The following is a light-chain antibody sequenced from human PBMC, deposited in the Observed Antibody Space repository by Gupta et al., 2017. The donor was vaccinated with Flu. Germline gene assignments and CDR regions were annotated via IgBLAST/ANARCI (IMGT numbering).Light chain of an antibody. CDR1: QSLLHTNGYTY. Sequence: DTVMTQSPLSLSVTPGEPASISCRSSQSLLHTNGYTYLDWYLQKPGRSPQLLIYLGSNRASGVPDRFSGSGSGTTFTLKISRVEAEDVGIYYCMQALHTPPTFGQGTKVEVK. V-gene: IGKV2-28*01. J-gene: IGKJ1*01. CDR3: MQALHTPPT. CDR2: LGS.